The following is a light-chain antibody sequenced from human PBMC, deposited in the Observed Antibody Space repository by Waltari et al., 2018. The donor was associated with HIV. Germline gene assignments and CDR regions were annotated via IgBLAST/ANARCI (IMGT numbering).Light chain of an antibody. CDR3: QQYGASMYT. V-gene: IGKV3-20*01. CDR2: GAA. J-gene: IGKJ2*01. CDR1: QRVSSSY. Sequence: DIVLTQSPGTLSLSPGERATLSFRASQRVSSSYFGRYQQKPGQAPSLLIYGAASRATGIPDRFSGSGSGTDFTLTISRLEPEDSAVYYCQQYGASMYTFGQGSKLEI.